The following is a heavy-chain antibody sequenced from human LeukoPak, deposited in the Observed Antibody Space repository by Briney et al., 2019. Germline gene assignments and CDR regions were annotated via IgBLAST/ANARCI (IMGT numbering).Heavy chain of an antibody. V-gene: IGHV4-59*01. CDR3: ASGSLPRGYYYDSSGYLGAFDI. CDR2: IYYSGST. CDR1: GGSISSYY. J-gene: IGHJ3*02. Sequence: SETLSLTCTVSGGSISSYYWSWIRQPPGKGLEWIGYIYYSGSTNYNPSLKSRVTISVDTSKNQFSLKLSSVTAADTAVYYCASGSLPRGYYYDSSGYLGAFDIWGQGTMVTVSS. D-gene: IGHD3-22*01.